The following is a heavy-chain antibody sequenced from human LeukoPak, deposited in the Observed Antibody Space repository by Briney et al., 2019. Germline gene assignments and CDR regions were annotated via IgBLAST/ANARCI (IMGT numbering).Heavy chain of an antibody. CDR2: IIPILGIA. D-gene: IGHD3/OR15-3a*01. J-gene: IGHJ1*01. CDR3: AAGGLDQTRAEYFQH. Sequence: SVKVSCKASGGTFSSYTISWVRQAPGQGLEWMGRIIPILGIANYAQKFQGRVTITADKSTSTAYMELSSLRSEDTAVYYCAAGGLDQTRAEYFQHWGQGTLVTVSS. V-gene: IGHV1-69*02. CDR1: GGTFSSYT.